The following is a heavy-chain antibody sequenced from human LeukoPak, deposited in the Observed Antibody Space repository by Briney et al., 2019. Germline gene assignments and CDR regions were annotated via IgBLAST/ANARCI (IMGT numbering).Heavy chain of an antibody. J-gene: IGHJ4*02. CDR3: ARDLYSGSYQFDY. V-gene: IGHV3-53*01. CDR2: IYIGGFT. CDR1: GFSVSSNY. Sequence: VGSLPVSRAASGFSVSSNYMNWVRQAPGKGLDWVSVIYIGGFTYYAESVRRRFTISRDISKNTVFLQMNSLRPEDTAVYYCARDLYSGSYQFDYWGKGCVDPVSS. D-gene: IGHD1-26*01.